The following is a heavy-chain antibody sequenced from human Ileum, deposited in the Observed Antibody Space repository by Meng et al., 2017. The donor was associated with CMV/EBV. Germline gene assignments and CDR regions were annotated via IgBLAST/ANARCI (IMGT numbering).Heavy chain of an antibody. CDR1: GFSVSSTY. CDR2: IYSGGST. D-gene: IGHD4-17*01. V-gene: IGHV3-53*01. J-gene: IGHJ4*02. Sequence: GESLKISCEVSGFSVSSTYISWVRQAPGKGLEWVSVIYSGGSTYYADSVKGRFTISRDNSKNTLYLQMNSLRAEDTAVYYCARGVTLYGDYFFDYWGQGTLVTVSS. CDR3: ARGVTLYGDYFFDY.